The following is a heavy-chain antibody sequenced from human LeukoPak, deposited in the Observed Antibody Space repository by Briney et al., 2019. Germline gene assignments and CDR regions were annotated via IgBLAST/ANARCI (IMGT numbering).Heavy chain of an antibody. CDR2: IYYSGTT. Sequence: SETLSLTCTVSGASISSGGYYWSWIRQHPGKGLEWIGYIYYSGTTYYNPSLKSRVTISVDTSENQFSLKLSSVTAADTAVYYCARVGRRGYRVNNWFDPWGQGTLVTVSS. V-gene: IGHV4-31*03. J-gene: IGHJ5*02. CDR3: ARVGRRGYRVNNWFDP. D-gene: IGHD5-18*01. CDR1: GASISSGGYY.